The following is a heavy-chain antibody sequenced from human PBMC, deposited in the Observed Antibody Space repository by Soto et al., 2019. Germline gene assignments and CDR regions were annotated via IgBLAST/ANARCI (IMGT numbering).Heavy chain of an antibody. V-gene: IGHV2-5*02. CDR1: GFSLTTSVVG. CDR2: IYWDDDK. Sequence: QITFKESVPTLVRPTQALTLNSTFSGFSLTTSVVGLGWIRQPPGKALEWLVVIYWDDDKHYSSSLKSRLTINEDTHKNQVDLTMTNMDPVDTSTYYCAHHPYNCWESYSFDYWGQGTLVTVSS. CDR3: AHHPYNCWESYSFDY. J-gene: IGHJ4*02. D-gene: IGHD3-10*01.